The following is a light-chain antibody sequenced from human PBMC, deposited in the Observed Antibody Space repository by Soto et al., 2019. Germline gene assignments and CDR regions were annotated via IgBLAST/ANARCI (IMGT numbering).Light chain of an antibody. CDR3: QVWHSSGDQYV. V-gene: IGLV3-21*02. CDR2: DDS. J-gene: IGLJ1*01. Sequence: SYDLTQPPSVSVAPGRTARVTCEGNTIGSKSVHWYQQKPGQAPILVVYDDSDRPSGIPERFSGSNSGNTATLTINRVEDGDEADYYCQVWHSSGDQYVFGPGTKVTVL. CDR1: TIGSKS.